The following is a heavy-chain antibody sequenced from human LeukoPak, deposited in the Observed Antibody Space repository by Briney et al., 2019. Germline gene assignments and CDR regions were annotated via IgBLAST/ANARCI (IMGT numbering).Heavy chain of an antibody. D-gene: IGHD3-22*01. V-gene: IGHV1-18*04. CDR3: ARVGDSSKYYYMDV. J-gene: IGHJ6*03. Sequence: ASVKVSCKASGYTFTGYYMHWVRQAPGQGLEWMGWINPNSGNTNYAQKLQGRVTMTTDTSTSTAYMELRSLRSDDTAVYYCARVGDSSKYYYMDVWGKGTTVTISS. CDR1: GYTFTGYY. CDR2: INPNSGNT.